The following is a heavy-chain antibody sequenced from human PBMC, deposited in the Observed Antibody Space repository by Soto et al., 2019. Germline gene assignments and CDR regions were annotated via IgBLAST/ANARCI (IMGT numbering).Heavy chain of an antibody. V-gene: IGHV3-23*01. CDR1: GITFSNSW. CDR2: IGDSGDST. Sequence: GGSLRLSCVASGITFSNSWMSWVRQPPGKGLEWVSGIGDSGDSTYYADSVKGRFTISRDNSKNMLYLQINSLRAEDTAVYYCAKESCFSTNCWGQGTLVTVCS. D-gene: IGHD2-2*01. J-gene: IGHJ4*02. CDR3: AKESCFSTNC.